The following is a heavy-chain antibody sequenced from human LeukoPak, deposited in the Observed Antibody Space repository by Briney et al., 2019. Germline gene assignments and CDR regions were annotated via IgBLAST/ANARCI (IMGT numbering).Heavy chain of an antibody. D-gene: IGHD5-12*01. Sequence: SETLSLTCAVSGGSISSSNWWSWVRQPPGKGLEWIGEIYHSGSTNYNPSLKSRVTISVDTSKNQFSLKLSSVTAADTAVYYCARVAGSIVATIIDYWGQGTLVTVSS. V-gene: IGHV4-4*02. CDR3: ARVAGSIVATIIDY. CDR1: GGSISSSNW. CDR2: IYHSGST. J-gene: IGHJ4*02.